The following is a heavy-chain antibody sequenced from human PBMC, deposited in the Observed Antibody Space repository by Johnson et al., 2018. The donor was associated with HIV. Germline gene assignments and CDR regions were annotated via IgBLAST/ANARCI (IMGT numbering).Heavy chain of an antibody. Sequence: QVHLVESGGGVVQPGRSLRLSCAASGFIFSSYGVHWVRQAPGKGLEWVAVIRYDGSNKYYADSVKGRFTISRDNSKNTLYLQMNSLRAEETAVYYYASNHDGQQLGFAFDIWGQGTMVTVSS. V-gene: IGHV3-33*08. CDR1: GFIFSSYG. D-gene: IGHD6-13*01. CDR2: IRYDGSNK. J-gene: IGHJ3*02. CDR3: ASNHDGQQLGFAFDI.